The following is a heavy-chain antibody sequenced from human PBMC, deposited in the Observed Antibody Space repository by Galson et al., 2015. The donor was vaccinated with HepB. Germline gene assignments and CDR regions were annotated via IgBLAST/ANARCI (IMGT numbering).Heavy chain of an antibody. CDR1: GFTFSAYY. CDR2: ISSSSSYT. D-gene: IGHD1-1*01. V-gene: IGHV3-11*06. CDR3: ARGTTGGDFDY. Sequence: SLRLSCAASGFTFSAYYMSWIRKAPGKGLEWVSYISSSSSYTNYADSVKGRFTISRDNAKNSLYLQMNSLRAEDTAVYYCARGTTGGDFDYWGQGTLVTVSS. J-gene: IGHJ4*02.